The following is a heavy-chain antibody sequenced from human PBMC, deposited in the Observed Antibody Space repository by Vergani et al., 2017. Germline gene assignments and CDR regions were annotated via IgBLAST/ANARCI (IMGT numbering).Heavy chain of an antibody. Sequence: QMQSQESGPGLVKASETLSLTCTVSGDSIISRSYYWGWIRQPPGKGLEWIGSIYNSGNGDSSSSPKSRVTISADTSKNQLSLRLTSVTAADTAVYYCASGKYYSDSTSHFRGRYFDVWGRGTLVTVPS. CDR3: ASGKYYSDSTSHFRGRYFDV. CDR1: GDSIISRSYY. D-gene: IGHD3-16*01. J-gene: IGHJ2*01. V-gene: IGHV4-39*01. CDR2: IYNSGNG.